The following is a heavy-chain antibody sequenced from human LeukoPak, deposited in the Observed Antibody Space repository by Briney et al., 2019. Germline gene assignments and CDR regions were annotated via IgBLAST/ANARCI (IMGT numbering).Heavy chain of an antibody. Sequence: GGCLRLSCEASGLIFSSYGMHWVRETPGKGLEWVSVRWFDGSNADYADSEKGRFTISRDNSKNTLYLQMNSLRVEDTAVYYCPRPLVSDNGAYPVGDYGLDVWGQGTTVTVPS. CDR3: PRPLVSDNGAYPVGDYGLDV. V-gene: IGHV3-33*01. CDR2: RWFDGSNA. CDR1: GLIFSSYG. D-gene: IGHD4-17*01. J-gene: IGHJ6*02.